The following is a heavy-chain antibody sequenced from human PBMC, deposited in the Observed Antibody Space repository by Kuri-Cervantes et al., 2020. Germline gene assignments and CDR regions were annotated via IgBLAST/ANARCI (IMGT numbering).Heavy chain of an antibody. V-gene: IGHV4-59*01. CDR2: IYYTGST. CDR1: GGSIRSYS. J-gene: IGHJ4*02. D-gene: IGHD5-18*01. CDR3: ARRGYSSNRFDY. Sequence: SETLSLTCTVSGGSIRSYSWNWIRQSPGKGLEWIGSIYYTGSTNYNPSLKSRVTISVDTSKDQFSLKLSSVTAADTAVYYCARRGYSSNRFDYWGQGTLVTVSS.